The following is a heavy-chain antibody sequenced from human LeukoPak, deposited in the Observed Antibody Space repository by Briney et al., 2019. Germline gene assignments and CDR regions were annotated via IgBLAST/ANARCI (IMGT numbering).Heavy chain of an antibody. CDR1: GFTFSSYA. V-gene: IGHV3-21*01. D-gene: IGHD6-19*01. Sequence: GGSLRLSCAASGFTFSSYAMSWVRQAPGKGLEWVSSISSSSSYIYYADSVKGRFTISRDNAKNSLYLQMNSLRAEDTAVYYCARSVLAVAGDFDYWGQGTLVTVSS. J-gene: IGHJ4*02. CDR2: ISSSSSYI. CDR3: ARSVLAVAGDFDY.